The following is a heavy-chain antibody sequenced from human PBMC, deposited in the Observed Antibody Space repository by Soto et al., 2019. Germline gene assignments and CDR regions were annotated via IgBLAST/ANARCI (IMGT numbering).Heavy chain of an antibody. Sequence: ASVKVSCKVSGYTLTELSIHWVRQAPGKGLEWMGGFDPEDGETIYAQKFQGRVTMTEDTSTDTAYMELSSLRSEDTAVYYCATDYGSGPDPVYYYYGMDVWGQGTTVTVSS. V-gene: IGHV1-24*01. CDR2: FDPEDGET. J-gene: IGHJ6*02. CDR1: GYTLTELS. D-gene: IGHD3-10*01. CDR3: ATDYGSGPDPVYYYYGMDV.